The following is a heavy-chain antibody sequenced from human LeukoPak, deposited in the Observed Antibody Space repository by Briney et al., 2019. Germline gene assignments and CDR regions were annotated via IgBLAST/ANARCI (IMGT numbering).Heavy chain of an antibody. CDR1: GFTFNNYA. CDR2: ISYDSKNK. D-gene: IGHD5-18*01. Sequence: GGSLRLSCAASGFTFNNYAMNWVRQVPGKGLEWVALISYDSKNKNYADSVRGRLTVSRDDSRNTLYLQMDNLRGEDTAVYHCAKDGYSYAYSYFDSWGHGTLVTVSS. V-gene: IGHV3-30*18. J-gene: IGHJ4*01. CDR3: AKDGYSYAYSYFDS.